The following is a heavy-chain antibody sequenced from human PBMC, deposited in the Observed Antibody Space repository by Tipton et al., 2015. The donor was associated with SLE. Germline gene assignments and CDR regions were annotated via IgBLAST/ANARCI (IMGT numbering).Heavy chain of an antibody. D-gene: IGHD6-13*01. CDR1: GGSITIDGYY. CDR2: LYYSGST. V-gene: IGHV4-31*03. CDR3: ARDSKYSSTWSGLDC. Sequence: TLSLTCTVSGGSITIDGYYWSWIRQHPGKDLEWIGYLYYSGSTYYNPSLKIRTTISLDTSKNQFSLKLSSVTAADTAFCYCARDSKYSSTWSGLDCWGQGILVTVSS. J-gene: IGHJ4*02.